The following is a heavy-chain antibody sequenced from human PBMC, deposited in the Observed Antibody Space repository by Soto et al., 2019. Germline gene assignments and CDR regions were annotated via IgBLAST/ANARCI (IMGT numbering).Heavy chain of an antibody. V-gene: IGHV4-34*01. CDR2: INRSGGT. D-gene: IGHD1-26*01. CDR1: GGSLSGHY. CDR3: ARAPIIGATFFDY. J-gene: IGHJ4*02. Sequence: QVQLQQGGAGLLKPSETLSLTCAVNGGSLSGHYWSWIRQAPGKGLEWIGEINRSGGTNYDPSLKSRVNISLDASKNQFSLKLNSVTAADTAVYYCARAPIIGATFFDYWGEGSLVTVSS.